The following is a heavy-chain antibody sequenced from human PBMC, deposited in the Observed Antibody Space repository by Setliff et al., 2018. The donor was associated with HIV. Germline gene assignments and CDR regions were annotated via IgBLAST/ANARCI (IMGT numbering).Heavy chain of an antibody. CDR1: GGSTSTHY. Sequence: PSETLSLTCSVTGGSTSTHYWSWIRQPPGKGLEWIAEISHTGSTKYNPSLGSRVTISLATSKNQFSLSLRSLSAADTAVYYCATRAIVVIPDYWGQGTLVTVSS. CDR2: ISHTGST. CDR3: ATRAIVVIPDY. J-gene: IGHJ4*02. D-gene: IGHD3-22*01. V-gene: IGHV4-34*01.